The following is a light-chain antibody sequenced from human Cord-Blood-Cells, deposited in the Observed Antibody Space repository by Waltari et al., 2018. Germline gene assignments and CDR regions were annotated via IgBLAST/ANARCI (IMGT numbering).Light chain of an antibody. V-gene: IGKV4-1*01. J-gene: IGKJ4*01. CDR3: QQYYSTLT. Sequence: DIVMTQSPDSLAVSLGGRATLNCKSSQSVLYSSNNKNYLAWYQQKPGQPPKLLIYWASTRESGVPDRFSGSGSGTDFTLTISSLQAEDVAVYYCQQYYSTLTFGGGTKVEIK. CDR1: QSVLYSSNNKNY. CDR2: WAS.